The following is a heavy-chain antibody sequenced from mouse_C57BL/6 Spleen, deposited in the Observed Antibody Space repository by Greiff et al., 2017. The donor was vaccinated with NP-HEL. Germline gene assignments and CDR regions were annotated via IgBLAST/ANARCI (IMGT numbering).Heavy chain of an antibody. CDR2: ISGGGGNT. CDR1: GFTFSSYT. V-gene: IGHV5-9*01. Sequence: EVQRVESGGGLVKPGGSLKLSCAASGFTFSSYTMSWVRQTPEKRLEWVATISGGGGNTYYPDSVKGRFTISRDNAKNTLYLQMSSLRSEDTALYYCASDFYYYGSMDYWGQGTSVTVSS. CDR3: ASDFYYYGSMDY. J-gene: IGHJ4*01. D-gene: IGHD1-1*01.